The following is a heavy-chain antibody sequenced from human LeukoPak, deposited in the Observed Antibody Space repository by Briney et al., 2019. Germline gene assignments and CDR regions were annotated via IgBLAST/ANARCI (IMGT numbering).Heavy chain of an antibody. Sequence: KPSETLSLTCAVYGGSFSGYYWSWIRQPPGKGLEWIGEINHSGSTNYNPSLKSRVTISVDTSKNQFSLKLSSVTAADTAVYYCARGELRYFDWLVRGTYFDYWGQGTLVTVSS. CDR1: GGSFSGYY. CDR2: INHSGST. CDR3: ARGELRYFDWLVRGTYFDY. V-gene: IGHV4-34*01. J-gene: IGHJ4*02. D-gene: IGHD3-9*01.